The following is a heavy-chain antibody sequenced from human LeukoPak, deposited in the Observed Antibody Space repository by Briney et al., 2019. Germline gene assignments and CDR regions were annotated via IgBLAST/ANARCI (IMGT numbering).Heavy chain of an antibody. CDR1: GGSISSSNYY. CDR3: VRHHTYYGNFDY. D-gene: IGHD4-17*01. Sequence: SETLSLTCTVSGGSISSSNYYWGWIRQPPGKGLEWIGSMYYSGSTYYNPSLKGRVTISVDTSKNQFSLTLSSVTAADTAVYSCVRHHTYYGNFDYWGQGTLVTVSS. CDR2: MYYSGST. J-gene: IGHJ4*02. V-gene: IGHV4-39*01.